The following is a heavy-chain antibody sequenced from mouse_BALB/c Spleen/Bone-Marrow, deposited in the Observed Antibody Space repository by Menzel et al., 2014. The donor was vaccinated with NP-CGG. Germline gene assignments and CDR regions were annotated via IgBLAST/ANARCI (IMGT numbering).Heavy chain of an antibody. Sequence: QVQLQRPGPELVKPGASVRMSCKASGYTFTTYYIHWVKQRPGQGLEWIGWIYPRNVNTNYNEKFRGKATLTADKSSSTAYMQLSSLTSEDSAVYFCARWLLPYYAMDYWGQGTSVTVSS. CDR3: ARWLLPYYAMDY. CDR2: IYPRNVNT. CDR1: GYTFTTYY. J-gene: IGHJ4*01. D-gene: IGHD2-3*01. V-gene: IGHV1S56*01.